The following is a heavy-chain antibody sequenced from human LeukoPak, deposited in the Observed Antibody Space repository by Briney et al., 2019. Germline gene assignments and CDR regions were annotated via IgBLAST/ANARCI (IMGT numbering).Heavy chain of an antibody. D-gene: IGHD6-13*01. CDR1: GFPFSSYG. J-gene: IGHJ5*02. V-gene: IGHV3-48*04. CDR3: ARDGRYSSSWYLFSTSDWFDP. Sequence: GGTLTLSCAGSGFPFSSYGMSWVRQAPGKGLEWVSYISSSGSTIYYADSVKGRFTISRDNAKNSLYLQMNSLRAEDTAVYYCARDGRYSSSWYLFSTSDWFDPWGQGTLVTVSS. CDR2: ISSSGSTI.